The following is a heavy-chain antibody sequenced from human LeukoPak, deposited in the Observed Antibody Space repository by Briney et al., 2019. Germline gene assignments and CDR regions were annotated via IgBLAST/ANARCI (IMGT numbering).Heavy chain of an antibody. Sequence: GGSLRLSCAASGFTVSSNYMSWVRQAPGKGLEWVSVIYSGGSTYYADSVKGRFTISRDNSKNTLYLQMNSLRAEDTAVYYCASATVTPTSYYYYMDVWGKGTTVTVS. D-gene: IGHD4-17*01. V-gene: IGHV3-53*01. CDR2: IYSGGST. J-gene: IGHJ6*03. CDR1: GFTVSSNY. CDR3: ASATVTPTSYYYYMDV.